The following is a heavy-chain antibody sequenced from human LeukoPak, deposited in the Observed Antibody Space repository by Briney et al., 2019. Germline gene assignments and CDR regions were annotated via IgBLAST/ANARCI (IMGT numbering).Heavy chain of an antibody. D-gene: IGHD6-13*01. V-gene: IGHV4-38-2*02. CDR2: IYHSGTT. CDR1: GYSISSDYF. J-gene: IGHJ4*02. Sequence: SETLSLTCTVSGYSISSDYFWAWIRQPPGTGLEWIGSIYHSGTTYYNPSLKSRVTISVDTSKNQFSLKLTSVTAADTAFYYCARHYSSSWFFGYWGQGTLVTVSS. CDR3: ARHYSSSWFFGY.